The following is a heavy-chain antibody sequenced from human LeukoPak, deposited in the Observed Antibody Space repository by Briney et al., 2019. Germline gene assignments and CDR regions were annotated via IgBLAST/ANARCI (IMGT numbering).Heavy chain of an antibody. CDR1: GFTFTRYA. Sequence: GGSLRLSCPASGFTFTRYAVNWVRQAPGNGLEWVGAISGDGTSIYHAESVKCRFPISRATSKSTVYLPMNSLRAEDSVIYRCARVDGSSLSRARFDYWGPGTLVSVSS. J-gene: IGHJ4*02. V-gene: IGHV3-23*01. CDR2: ISGDGTSI. D-gene: IGHD6-6*01. CDR3: ARVDGSSLSRARFDY.